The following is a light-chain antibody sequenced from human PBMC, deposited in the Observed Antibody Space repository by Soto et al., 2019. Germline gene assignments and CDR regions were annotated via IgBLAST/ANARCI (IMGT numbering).Light chain of an antibody. V-gene: IGLV2-14*01. CDR3: SSYTSRSTLYV. Sequence: QSVLTQPRSVSGSPGQSVAISCTGTSSDFGGYNYVSWYQQHPGKAPKLMVYEVTNRPSGVSDRFSGSKSGNTASLTISGLQADDEGYYYCSSYTSRSTLYVFGTGTKVTVL. J-gene: IGLJ1*01. CDR1: SSDFGGYNY. CDR2: EVT.